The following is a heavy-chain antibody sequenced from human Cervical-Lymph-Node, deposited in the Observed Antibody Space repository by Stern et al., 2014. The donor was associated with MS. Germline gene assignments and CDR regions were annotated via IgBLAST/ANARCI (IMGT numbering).Heavy chain of an antibody. CDR3: AREIAGRRFED. D-gene: IGHD6-6*01. CDR1: GFPVGASY. Sequence: EVQLVESGGGLVQPGGSLRLSCEASGFPVGASYMNWVRQAPGKGLEWVSRIHTVGTTHYADSVKGRFTISRANAKNALYLQMDRLTVEDTAVYYCAREIAGRRFEDWGRGTLVAV. V-gene: IGHV3-66*01. J-gene: IGHJ4*02. CDR2: IHTVGTT.